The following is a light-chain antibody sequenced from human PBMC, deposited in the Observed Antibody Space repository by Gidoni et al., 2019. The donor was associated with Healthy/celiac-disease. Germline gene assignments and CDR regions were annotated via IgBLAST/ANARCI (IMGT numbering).Light chain of an antibody. CDR1: NIGSKS. CDR3: QVWDSSSDPYV. V-gene: IGLV3-21*04. Sequence: SYLLTQPPSVSVAPGKTARITCRGNNIGSKSVHWYQQKPGQAPVLVIYYDSDRPSGIPERFSGSNSGNTATLTISRVEAGDEADYYCQVWDSSSDPYVFGTGTKVTVL. J-gene: IGLJ1*01. CDR2: YDS.